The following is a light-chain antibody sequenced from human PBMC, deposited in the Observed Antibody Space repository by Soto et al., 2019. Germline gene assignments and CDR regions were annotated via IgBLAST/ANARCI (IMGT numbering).Light chain of an antibody. Sequence: QSALTQPRSVSGYPGQSVTISCTGTNSDVGGYNYVSWYQQHPGKAHKLMIYDVSKRPSGVPDRFSGSKSDNTASLTIPGLQAEDEADYYCCSYADKYVRVFGGGTKVTVL. J-gene: IGLJ3*02. V-gene: IGLV2-11*01. CDR2: DVS. CDR1: NSDVGGYNY. CDR3: CSYADKYVRV.